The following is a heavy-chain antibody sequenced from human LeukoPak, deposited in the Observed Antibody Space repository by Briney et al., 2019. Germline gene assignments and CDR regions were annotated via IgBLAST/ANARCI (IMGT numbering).Heavy chain of an antibody. V-gene: IGHV3-30*18. CDR2: ISYDGSTK. D-gene: IGHD6-13*01. Sequence: GGSLRLSCAASGFTFSSPGMQWVRQAPGKGLEWVAVISYDGSTKYYADSVKGRFTISRDNSKSTLYLQMNSLRAEDTAVYYCAKESGSRSYGAYFPHWGQGTLVTVSS. CDR1: GFTFSSPG. J-gene: IGHJ1*01. CDR3: AKESGSRSYGAYFPH.